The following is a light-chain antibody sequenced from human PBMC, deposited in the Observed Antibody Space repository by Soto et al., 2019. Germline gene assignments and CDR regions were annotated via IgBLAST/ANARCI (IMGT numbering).Light chain of an antibody. CDR1: SNDLGSYNL. J-gene: IGLJ2*01. V-gene: IGLV2-23*01. CDR3: SSYADSETLV. CDR2: EGI. Sequence: QSALTQPASVSGSPGQSITISCTGTSNDLGSYNLVSWYQQHPGKAPKLMIYEGIKRPSGISNRFSGSKSGNTASLTISGLQAEDEAAYYCSSYADSETLVFGEGTKLTVL.